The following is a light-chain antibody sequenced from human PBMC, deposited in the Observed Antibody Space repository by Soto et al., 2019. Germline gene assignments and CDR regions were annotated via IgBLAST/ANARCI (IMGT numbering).Light chain of an antibody. V-gene: IGKV2-28*01. CDR3: MQALQTPRT. CDR1: QSLLHSNGYNY. Sequence: DLVLTQSPLSLPVTPGEPASISCRSSQSLLHSNGYNYLDWYLQKPGQSPQLLIYLGSNRASGVAAGCSGSGSGTDFTLEISRVVAEDVGVYYCMQALQTPRTFGQGTMVEIK. J-gene: IGKJ1*01. CDR2: LGS.